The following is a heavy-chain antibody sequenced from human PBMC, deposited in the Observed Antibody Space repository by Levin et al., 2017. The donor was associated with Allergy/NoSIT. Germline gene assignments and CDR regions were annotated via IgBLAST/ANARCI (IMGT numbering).Heavy chain of an antibody. D-gene: IGHD3-10*01. J-gene: IGHJ4*02. CDR3: ARGDHYYGSGLDY. Sequence: TPSETLSLTCTVSGGSISSYYWSWIRQPPGKGLEWIGYIYYSGSTNYNPSLKSRVTISVDTSKNQFSLKLSSVTAADTAVYYCARGDHYYGSGLDYWGQGTLVTVSS. V-gene: IGHV4-59*01. CDR2: IYYSGST. CDR1: GGSISSYY.